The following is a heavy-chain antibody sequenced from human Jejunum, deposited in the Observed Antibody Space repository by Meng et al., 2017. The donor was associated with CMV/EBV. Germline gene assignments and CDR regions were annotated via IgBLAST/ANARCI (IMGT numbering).Heavy chain of an antibody. J-gene: IGHJ4*02. D-gene: IGHD3-10*01. CDR1: GDSIRRGDSS. Sequence: VPLQGSGPRLWQPSQPLSLPCTVSGDSIRRGDSSWNCIRPSPGKGLEWIGYIYYNGNAYYNPSLQSRVSISVDTSKNEFSLNLNSVTAADTALYFCARGGIFRGIDYWGQGTLVTVSS. CDR3: ARGGIFRGIDY. V-gene: IGHV4-30-4*08. CDR2: IYYNGNA.